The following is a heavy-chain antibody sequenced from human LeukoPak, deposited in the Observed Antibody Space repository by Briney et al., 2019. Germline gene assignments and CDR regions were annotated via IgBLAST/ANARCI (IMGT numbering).Heavy chain of an antibody. D-gene: IGHD3-9*01. Sequence: SETLSLTCTVSGGSIRTYYWSWIRQPAGKGLEWIGNIYYSGSTYYNPSLKSRVTISVDTSKNQFSLKVSSVSAADTAVYHCAKHHILTGYYFFTPFFDYWSQGTLVTVST. J-gene: IGHJ4*02. CDR3: AKHHILTGYYFFTPFFDY. CDR2: IYYSGST. V-gene: IGHV4-59*04. CDR1: GGSIRTYY.